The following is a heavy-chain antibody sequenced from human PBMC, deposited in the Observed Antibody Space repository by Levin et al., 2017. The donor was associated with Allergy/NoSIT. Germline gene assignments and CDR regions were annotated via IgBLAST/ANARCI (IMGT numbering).Heavy chain of an antibody. V-gene: IGHV1-18*01. D-gene: IGHD3-3*01. Sequence: ASVKVSCKTSGFTFTRHGISWVRQAPGQGLEWMGWISVYNDDTKYAQKFQGRVTMTTDTSTNTAYMELRSLRSEDTAIYYCARRTHYDFWTGFPNYYLCYWGQGSLVTVSS. CDR3: ARRTHYDFWTGFPNYYLCY. CDR2: ISVYNDDT. CDR1: GFTFTRHG. J-gene: IGHJ4*02.